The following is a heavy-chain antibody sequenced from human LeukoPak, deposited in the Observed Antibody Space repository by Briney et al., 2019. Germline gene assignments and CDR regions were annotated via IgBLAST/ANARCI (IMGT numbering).Heavy chain of an antibody. Sequence: GGSLRLSCAASGFTFSSYSMSWVRQAPGKGLEWVSSISSSGSYIYYADSVKGRFTISRDNAKNTLYLQMNSLRAEDTAVYYCARVYCSSTSCPNHDAFDIWGQGTMVTVSS. CDR1: GFTFSSYS. CDR3: ARVYCSSTSCPNHDAFDI. V-gene: IGHV3-21*01. J-gene: IGHJ3*02. CDR2: ISSSGSYI. D-gene: IGHD2-2*01.